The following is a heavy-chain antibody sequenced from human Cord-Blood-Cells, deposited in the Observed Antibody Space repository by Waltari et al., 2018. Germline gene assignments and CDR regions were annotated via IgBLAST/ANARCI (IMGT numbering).Heavy chain of an antibody. CDR2: INHSGST. CDR1: GGSFSGYY. V-gene: IGHV4-34*01. J-gene: IGHJ4*02. Sequence: QVQLQQWGAGLLKPSETLSLTCAVYGGSFSGYYWSWIRQPPGKGLEWIGEINHSGSTNYNPSLKSRVTISVDTSKNQFSLKLSSVTVADTAVYYCARGSKGSFDYWGQGTLVTVSS. CDR3: ARGSKGSFDY. D-gene: IGHD3-10*01.